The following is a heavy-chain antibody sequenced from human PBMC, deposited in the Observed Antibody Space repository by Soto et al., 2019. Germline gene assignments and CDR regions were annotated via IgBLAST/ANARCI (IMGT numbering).Heavy chain of an antibody. V-gene: IGHV3-30-3*01. Sequence: QVQLVESGGGVVQPGRSLRLSCAASGFTFSSYAMHWVRQAPGKGLEWVAVISYDGSNKYYADSVKGRFTISRDNSKNPLYLQMNSLRAEDTAVYYGAREAYSSGWFDYWGQGTLVTVSA. CDR3: AREAYSSGWFDY. D-gene: IGHD6-19*01. J-gene: IGHJ4*02. CDR2: ISYDGSNK. CDR1: GFTFSSYA.